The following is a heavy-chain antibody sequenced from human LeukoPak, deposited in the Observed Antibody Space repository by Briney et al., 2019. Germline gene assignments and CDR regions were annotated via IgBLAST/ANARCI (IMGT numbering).Heavy chain of an antibody. D-gene: IGHD5-24*01. CDR2: INWNGGST. J-gene: IGHJ4*02. CDR3: ARGDGYNSDY. CDR1: GSTFDDYG. V-gene: IGHV3-20*04. Sequence: PGGSLRLSXAASGSTFDDYGMSWVRQTPGKGLEWVSGINWNGGSTCYADSVKGRFTISRDNAKNSLYLQMNSLRAEDTAVYYCARGDGYNSDYWGQGTLVTVSS.